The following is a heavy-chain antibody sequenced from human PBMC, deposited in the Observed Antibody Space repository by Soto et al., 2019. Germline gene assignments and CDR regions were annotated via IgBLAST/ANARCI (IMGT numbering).Heavy chain of an antibody. D-gene: IGHD3-9*01. CDR1: GFTFSSYA. V-gene: IGHV3-30-3*01. J-gene: IGHJ4*02. Sequence: QVQLVESGGGVVQPGRSLRLSCAASGFTFSSYAMHWVRQAPGKGLEWVAVISYDGSNKYYADSVKGRFTISRDNSKNTLYLQMNSLRAEDKAVYYCARPYYDILTGYVYWGQGTLVTVSS. CDR3: ARPYYDILTGYVY. CDR2: ISYDGSNK.